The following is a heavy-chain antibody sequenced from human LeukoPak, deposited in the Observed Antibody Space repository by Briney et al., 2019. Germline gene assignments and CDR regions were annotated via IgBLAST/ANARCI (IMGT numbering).Heavy chain of an antibody. CDR3: GERKNRGWPLYY. CDR2: IGGGGTRT. D-gene: IGHD6-19*01. Sequence: GGSLRLSCAASGFTFSSYAMTWVRQAPGKGLEWVAGIGGGGTRTYYADSVKGRFTVSRDNSKNTLYLQMNSLRAEDPAVYYCGERKNRGWPLYYLGQGTLVTVSS. V-gene: IGHV3-23*01. J-gene: IGHJ4*02. CDR1: GFTFSSYA.